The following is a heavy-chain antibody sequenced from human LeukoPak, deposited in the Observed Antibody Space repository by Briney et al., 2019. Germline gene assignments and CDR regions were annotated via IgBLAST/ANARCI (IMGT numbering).Heavy chain of an antibody. J-gene: IGHJ4*02. CDR2: ISPYNGDT. CDR1: GYTFTNHG. D-gene: IGHD5-24*01. V-gene: IGHV1-18*01. Sequence: ASVKVSCKASGYTFTNHGVAWVRQAPGQRLEWMGWISPYNGDTNYAQKFQGRVTMTTDTSTTTAYMELRSLRSDDTAMYYCGRVEMATTKDYWGQGTLVTVSS. CDR3: GRVEMATTKDY.